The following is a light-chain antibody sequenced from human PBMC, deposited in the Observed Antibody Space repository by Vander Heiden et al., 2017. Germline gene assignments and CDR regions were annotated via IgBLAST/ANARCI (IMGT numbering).Light chain of an antibody. CDR2: LGS. CDR1: QSLLHSNGYNY. CDR3: RQALQTPFT. Sequence: DIVMTQSPLSLPVTPGEPASISCRSSQSLLHSNGYNYLDWYLQKPGQSPQLLIYLGSNRASGVPDRFSGSGSGTDFTLKISRVEAEDVGVYYCRQALQTPFTFGGGTKVDIK. V-gene: IGKV2-28*01. J-gene: IGKJ4*01.